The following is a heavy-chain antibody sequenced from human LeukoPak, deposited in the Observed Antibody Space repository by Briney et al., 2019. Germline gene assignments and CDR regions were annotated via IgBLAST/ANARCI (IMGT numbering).Heavy chain of an antibody. D-gene: IGHD6-19*01. Sequence: ASVKVSCKASGYTFTSYYMHWVRQAPGQGLEWMGVINPSGGRTSYAQKFQGRVTMTRDTSTSTVYMELSSLRSEDTAMYYCASKDTSGWYEEAWGQGTLVTVSS. CDR2: INPSGGRT. CDR3: ASKDTSGWYEEA. V-gene: IGHV1-46*01. CDR1: GYTFTSYY. J-gene: IGHJ5*02.